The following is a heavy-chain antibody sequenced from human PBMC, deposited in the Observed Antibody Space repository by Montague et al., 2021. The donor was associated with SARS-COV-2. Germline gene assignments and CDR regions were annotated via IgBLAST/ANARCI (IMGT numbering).Heavy chain of an antibody. CDR2: IFHSGIT. Sequence: SETLSLTCSVPGGSFSSYYWSRIRQSPGKGLEWIGYIFHSGITDYNPSLKSRVTISVDMSKNQFSLQLTSVTAADSAVYYCARTEYNWNDWFDPWGQGTLVTVSS. V-gene: IGHV4-59*13. CDR3: ARTEYNWNDWFDP. CDR1: GGSFSSYY. J-gene: IGHJ5*02. D-gene: IGHD1-20*01.